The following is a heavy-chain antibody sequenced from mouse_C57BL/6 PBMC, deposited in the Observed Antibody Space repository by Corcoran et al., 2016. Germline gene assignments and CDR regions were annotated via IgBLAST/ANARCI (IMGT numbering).Heavy chain of an antibody. Sequence: QVQLQQSGAELVKPGASVKISCNASGYAFSSYWMNWVKQRPGKGLEWIGQIYPGDGDTNYNGKFKGKATLTADKSSSTAYMQLSSLTSEDSAVYFCAIPDYDYEDYAMDYWGQGTSVTVSS. CDR2: IYPGDGDT. CDR3: AIPDYDYEDYAMDY. J-gene: IGHJ4*01. D-gene: IGHD2-4*01. CDR1: GYAFSSYW. V-gene: IGHV1-80*01.